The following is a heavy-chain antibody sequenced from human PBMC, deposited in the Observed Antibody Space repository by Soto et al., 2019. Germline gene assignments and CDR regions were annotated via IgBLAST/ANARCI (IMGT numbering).Heavy chain of an antibody. CDR3: ARGDKIAVAGKLSVFDI. CDR1: GGTYTSYY. CDR2: FNPSGGGT. Sequence: ASVKVSCKASGGTYTSYYIHWVRQAPGQGLGWMGTFNPSGGGTFYAQKFQGRVTMTGDTSTSTVYMELSSLRSEDTAVYYCARGDKIAVAGKLSVFDIWGQGTMVTV. J-gene: IGHJ3*02. D-gene: IGHD6-19*01. V-gene: IGHV1-46*01.